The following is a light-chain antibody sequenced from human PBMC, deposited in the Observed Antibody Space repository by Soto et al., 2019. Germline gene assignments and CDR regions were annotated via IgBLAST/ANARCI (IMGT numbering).Light chain of an antibody. Sequence: EIGLTQSPGTLSLSPGERATLSCRASQSVSSSYLAWYQQKPGQAPRLLIYGASSRATGIPARFSGSGSGTDFTLTISRLEPEDFAVYYCQKYGSSPITFGQGIRLEMK. CDR2: GAS. V-gene: IGKV3-20*01. CDR1: QSVSSSY. J-gene: IGKJ5*01. CDR3: QKYGSSPIT.